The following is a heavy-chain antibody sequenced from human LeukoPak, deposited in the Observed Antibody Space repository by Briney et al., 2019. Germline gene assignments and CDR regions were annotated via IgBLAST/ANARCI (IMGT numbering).Heavy chain of an antibody. Sequence: PGGSLRLSCAASGFTFSMNSMYWVRQAPGKGLEWVAVISYDGSQKYYTDSVKGRFTISRDNSQNTLYLQLNSLRAGDTALYFCAKDSEPPSSPLEWLFLPYYFDYWGRGTLVTVSS. V-gene: IGHV3-30*10. CDR1: GFTFSMNS. J-gene: IGHJ4*02. CDR2: ISYDGSQK. CDR3: AKDSEPPSSPLEWLFLPYYFDY. D-gene: IGHD3-3*01.